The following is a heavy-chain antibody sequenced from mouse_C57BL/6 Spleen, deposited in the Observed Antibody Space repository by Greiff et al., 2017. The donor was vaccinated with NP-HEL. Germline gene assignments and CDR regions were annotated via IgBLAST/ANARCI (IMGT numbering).Heavy chain of an antibody. CDR2: IDPANGNT. Sequence: VQLQQSVAELVRPGASVKLSCTASGFNIKNTYMHWVKQRPEQGLEWIGRIDPANGNTKYAPKFQGKATITADNSSNTAYLQRSSLTSEDTALYFFAMDDGYPWFAYWGQGTLVTVSA. V-gene: IGHV14-3*01. D-gene: IGHD2-3*01. CDR1: GFNIKNTY. CDR3: AMDDGYPWFAY. J-gene: IGHJ3*01.